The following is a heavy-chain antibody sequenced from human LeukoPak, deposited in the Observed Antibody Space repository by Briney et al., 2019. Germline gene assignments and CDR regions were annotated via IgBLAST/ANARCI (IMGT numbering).Heavy chain of an antibody. CDR1: GYTFTTYG. CDR3: ASPDYGDYVRVHDAFDI. D-gene: IGHD4-17*01. Sequence: ALVKVSCKASGYTFTTYGISWVRQAPGQGLEWMGWINTYNGNTNNAQNLQDRVTMTTDTSTSTAYMELRSLRSDDTAVYYCASPDYGDYVRVHDAFDIWGQGTMVTVSS. J-gene: IGHJ3*02. V-gene: IGHV1-18*01. CDR2: INTYNGNT.